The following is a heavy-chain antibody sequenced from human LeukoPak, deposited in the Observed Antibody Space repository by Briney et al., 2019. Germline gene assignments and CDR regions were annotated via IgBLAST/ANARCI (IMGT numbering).Heavy chain of an antibody. CDR1: GGTFSSYA. CDR2: IIPIFGTA. Sequence: VASVKVSCKASGGTFSSYAISWVRQATGQGLEWMGGIIPIFGTANYAQKFQGRVTITTDASTSTAYMELSSLRSEDTAVYYCARVGLTGQPLYFDYWGQGTLVTVSS. CDR3: ARVGLTGQPLYFDY. D-gene: IGHD3-9*01. V-gene: IGHV1-69*05. J-gene: IGHJ4*02.